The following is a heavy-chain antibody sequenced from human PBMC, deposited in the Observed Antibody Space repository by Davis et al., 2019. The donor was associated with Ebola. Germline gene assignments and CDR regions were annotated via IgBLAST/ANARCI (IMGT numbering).Heavy chain of an antibody. Sequence: ESLKISCAASGFTFSSYAMSWLRPAPGRRLGWVSANCGSGGSTYYADSVKGRFTISRDNSKNTLYLQMNSLRAEDTAVYYCAKVGQWELDFDYWGQGTLVTVSS. CDR3: AKVGQWELDFDY. V-gene: IGHV3-23*01. CDR2: NCGSGGST. J-gene: IGHJ4*02. D-gene: IGHD1-26*01. CDR1: GFTFSSYA.